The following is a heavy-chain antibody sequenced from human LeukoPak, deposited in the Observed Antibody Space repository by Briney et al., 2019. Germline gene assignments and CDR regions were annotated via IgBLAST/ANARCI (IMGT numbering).Heavy chain of an antibody. CDR1: GSTFSSYG. CDR2: IGYDGTNE. J-gene: IGHJ4*02. V-gene: IGHV3-33*01. D-gene: IGHD2-2*01. CDR3: ARDFYCSRTSCYAPSFDY. Sequence: PGVSLRLSCAASGSTFSSYGMHWVRQAPGKGLEWVALIGYDGTNEYYADSVKGRFTISRDNSKNTLYLQMKSLRAEDTAVYYCARDFYCSRTSCYAPSFDYWGQGTLVTVSS.